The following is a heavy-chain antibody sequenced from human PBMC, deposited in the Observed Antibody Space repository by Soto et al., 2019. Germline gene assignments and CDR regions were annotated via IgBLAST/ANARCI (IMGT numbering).Heavy chain of an antibody. CDR1: GYTFTSYG. D-gene: IGHD3-10*01. Sequence: ASVKVSCKASGYTFTSYGISWVRQAPGQGLEWMGWISAYNGNTNYAQKLQGRVTMTTDTSTSTAYMELRSLRSDDTAVYYCGREYGSGSYPYYYYYMDVWGKGTTVTVSS. CDR3: GREYGSGSYPYYYYYMDV. J-gene: IGHJ6*03. V-gene: IGHV1-18*01. CDR2: ISAYNGNT.